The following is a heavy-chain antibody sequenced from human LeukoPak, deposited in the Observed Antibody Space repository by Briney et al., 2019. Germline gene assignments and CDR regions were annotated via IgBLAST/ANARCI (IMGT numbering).Heavy chain of an antibody. CDR2: IYYSGST. V-gene: IGHV4-59*08. CDR1: GGTISSYY. CDR3: ARHDLGYCGGDCYSGAFDI. D-gene: IGHD2-21*02. Sequence: SETLSLTCTVSGGTISSYYWSWIRQPPGKGLEWIGYIYYSGSTNYNPYLKSRVTISVDTSTNQFSLRLSSVTGADTAVYYCARHDLGYCGGDCYSGAFDIWGQGTMVTVSS. J-gene: IGHJ3*02.